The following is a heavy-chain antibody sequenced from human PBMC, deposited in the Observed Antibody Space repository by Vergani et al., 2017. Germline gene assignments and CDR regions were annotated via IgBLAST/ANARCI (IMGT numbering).Heavy chain of an antibody. CDR3: ARDLLGYCSGGSCYLPAFDI. Sequence: QVQLVQSGAEVKKPGSSVKASCKASGGTFSSYAISWVRQAPGQGLEWMGRIIPIFGTANYAQKFQGRVTITADESTSTAYMELSSLRSEDTAVYYCARDLLGYCSGGSCYLPAFDIWGQGTMVTVSS. V-gene: IGHV1-69*18. CDR2: IIPIFGTA. CDR1: GGTFSSYA. D-gene: IGHD2-15*01. J-gene: IGHJ3*02.